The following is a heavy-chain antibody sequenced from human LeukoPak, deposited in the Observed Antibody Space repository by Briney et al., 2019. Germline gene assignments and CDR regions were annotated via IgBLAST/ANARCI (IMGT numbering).Heavy chain of an antibody. Sequence: ASVKVSCKASGYTFIRYGITWVRQAPGQGLEWMAWISPYNGNTKYAQKFQGRVTKTTDTSTSTAYMELRSLTSDDTAVYYCAREESIGSYQFLHDYWGQGTLVTVSS. J-gene: IGHJ4*02. CDR2: ISPYNGNT. CDR1: GYTFIRYG. D-gene: IGHD1-26*01. CDR3: AREESIGSYQFLHDY. V-gene: IGHV1-18*01.